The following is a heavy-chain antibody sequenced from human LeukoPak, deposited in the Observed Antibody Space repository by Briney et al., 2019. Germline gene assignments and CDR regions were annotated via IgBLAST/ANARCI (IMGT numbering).Heavy chain of an antibody. CDR1: GGTFSSHA. Sequence: SVKVSCKASGGTFSSHAISWVRHDPGQGLEWMGGLIPLFGRPNYAQKFQGRVTITADESTSTVYMELNSVRSEDTAVYYCASGDFIHTYMSNPKVWGQGTMVIVSA. V-gene: IGHV1-69*01. CDR3: ASGDFIHTYMSNPKV. D-gene: IGHD7-27*01. CDR2: LIPLFGRP. J-gene: IGHJ3*01.